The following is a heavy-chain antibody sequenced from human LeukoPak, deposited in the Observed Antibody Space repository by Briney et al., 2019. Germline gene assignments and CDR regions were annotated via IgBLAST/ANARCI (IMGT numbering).Heavy chain of an antibody. J-gene: IGHJ4*02. Sequence: GGSLRLSCVTSGLTFTNHGFHWLRQSAGRGLEWVAFVRNDGFDTYHSNSVKGRFSISRGDSKNTVYLQMNSLRAEDTALYYCARDRGKDYFGDWGQGTQVTVSS. CDR1: GLTFTNHG. V-gene: IGHV3-30*02. D-gene: IGHD4-23*01. CDR3: ARDRGKDYFGD. CDR2: VRNDGFDT.